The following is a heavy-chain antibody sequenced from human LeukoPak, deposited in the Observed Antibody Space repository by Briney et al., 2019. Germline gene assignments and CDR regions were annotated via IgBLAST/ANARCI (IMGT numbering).Heavy chain of an antibody. D-gene: IGHD3-10*01. J-gene: IGHJ3*02. CDR2: ISRSGGST. Sequence: KTGGSLRLSCAASGFTFSSYAMSWVRQAPGKGLEWVSAISRSGGSTYYADSVKGRFTISRDNSKNTLYLQMNSLRAEDTAVYYCAKPLSSMVRGVIIKVDAFDIWGQGTMVTVSS. CDR3: AKPLSSMVRGVIIKVDAFDI. V-gene: IGHV3-23*01. CDR1: GFTFSSYA.